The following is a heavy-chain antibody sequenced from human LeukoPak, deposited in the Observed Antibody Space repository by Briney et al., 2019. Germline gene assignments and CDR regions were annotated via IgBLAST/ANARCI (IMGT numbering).Heavy chain of an antibody. CDR3: ARHRGVATIRGEFDY. D-gene: IGHD5-12*01. J-gene: IGHJ4*02. Sequence: SETLSLTCTVSASSVSSCSCYWGWVRQPPGKGLEWIGSIYYTGSTYYNPSLKSRVTISVDTSKNQFSLKLSSVTAADTAVYYCARHRGVATIRGEFDYWGQETLVTVSS. V-gene: IGHV4-39*01. CDR2: IYYTGST. CDR1: ASSVSSCSCY.